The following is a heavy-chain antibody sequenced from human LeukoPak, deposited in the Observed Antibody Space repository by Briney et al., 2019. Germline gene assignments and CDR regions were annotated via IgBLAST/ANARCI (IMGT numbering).Heavy chain of an antibody. CDR2: IIPIFGTA. CDR3: ARDRDYGGYFGHYYYGMDV. J-gene: IGHJ6*02. V-gene: IGHV1-69*13. CDR1: GGTFSSYA. D-gene: IGHD4-17*01. Sequence: SVKVPCKASGGTFSSYAISWVRQAPGQGLEWMGGIIPIFGTANYAQKFQGRVTITADESTSTAYMELSSLRSEDTAVYYCARDRDYGGYFGHYYYGMDVWGQGTTVTVSS.